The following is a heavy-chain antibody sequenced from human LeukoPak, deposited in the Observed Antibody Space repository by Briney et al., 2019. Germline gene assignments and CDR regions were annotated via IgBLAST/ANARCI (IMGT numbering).Heavy chain of an antibody. CDR1: GGSISSGGYY. D-gene: IGHD1-7*01. Sequence: SETLSVTCTVSGGSISSGGYYWSWIRQHPGKGLEWIGYIYHSGSTYYNPSLKSRVTISVDTSKNQFSLKLSSVTAADTAVYYCARGNYVVLSDIWGQGTMVTVSS. CDR2: IYHSGST. CDR3: ARGNYVVLSDI. J-gene: IGHJ3*02. V-gene: IGHV4-31*03.